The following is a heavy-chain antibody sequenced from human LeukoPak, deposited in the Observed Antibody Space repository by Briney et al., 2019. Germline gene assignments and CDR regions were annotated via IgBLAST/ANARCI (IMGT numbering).Heavy chain of an antibody. V-gene: IGHV1-8*01. CDR3: AGASSDCTNGVCYDAFDI. CDR1: GYTFTSCD. D-gene: IGHD2-8*01. CDR2: MNPNSGNT. Sequence: GASVKVSCKASGYTFTSCDINWVRQATGQGLEWMGWMNPNSGNTGYAQKFQGRVTMTRSTSISTAYMELSSLRSEDTAVYYCAGASSDCTNGVCYDAFDIWGQGTMVTVSS. J-gene: IGHJ3*02.